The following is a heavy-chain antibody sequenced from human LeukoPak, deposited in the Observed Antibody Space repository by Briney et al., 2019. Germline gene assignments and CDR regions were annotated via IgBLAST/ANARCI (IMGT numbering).Heavy chain of an antibody. D-gene: IGHD1-26*01. CDR1: GFTLSSTW. CDR2: IKSDGTT. Sequence: GGSLRLSCAASGFTLSSTWMHWVRQAPGKGLVWVSHIKSDGTTTYADSVKGRFTISRDNAKNTLYLQMNSLRAEDTAVYYCGALTGFWGQGTLVTVSS. J-gene: IGHJ4*02. V-gene: IGHV3-74*01. CDR3: GALTGF.